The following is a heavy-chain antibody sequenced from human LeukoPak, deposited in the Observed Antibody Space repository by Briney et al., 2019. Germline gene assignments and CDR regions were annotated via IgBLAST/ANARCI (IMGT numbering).Heavy chain of an antibody. J-gene: IGHJ4*02. CDR2: VYYTGST. Sequence: SETLSLTCSVSGGSISNYYYWSWIRQPPGKGLKWIGYVYYTGSTNFNPSLKSRVTMSLDTSRNQFSLKLTSLTAADTAVYYLDRGAMATTPFFYYWGQGTLVTVSS. V-gene: IGHV4-59*01. D-gene: IGHD5-24*01. CDR1: GGSISNYYY. CDR3: DRGAMATTPFFYY.